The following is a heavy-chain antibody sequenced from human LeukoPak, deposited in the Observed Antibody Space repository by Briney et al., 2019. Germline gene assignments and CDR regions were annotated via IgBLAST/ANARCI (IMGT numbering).Heavy chain of an antibody. CDR1: GFTFNIYA. CDR2: IRGSGDST. CDR3: AKWDAYIES. J-gene: IGHJ5*02. Sequence: GGSLRLSCVASGFTFNIYAMTWVRQAPGKGLEWVSAIRGSGDSTSYADSVKGRFTISRDNSKNTVYLQMNSLRAEYTAVYYCAKWDAYIESWGQGTLVTVSS. D-gene: IGHD3-16*01. V-gene: IGHV3-23*01.